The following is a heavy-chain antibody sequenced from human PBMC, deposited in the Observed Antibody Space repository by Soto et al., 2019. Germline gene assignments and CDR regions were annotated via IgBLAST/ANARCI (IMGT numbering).Heavy chain of an antibody. D-gene: IGHD3-10*01. CDR3: ARGPYGSGSYYKGYYYYGMDV. Sequence: SETLSLTCAVSGYSISSGYYWGWIRQPPGKGLEWIGSIYHSGSTYYNPSLKSRVTISVDTSKNQFSLKLSSVTAADTAVYYCARGPYGSGSYYKGYYYYGMDVWGQGTTVTVSS. CDR1: GYSISSGYY. J-gene: IGHJ6*02. V-gene: IGHV4-38-2*01. CDR2: IYHSGST.